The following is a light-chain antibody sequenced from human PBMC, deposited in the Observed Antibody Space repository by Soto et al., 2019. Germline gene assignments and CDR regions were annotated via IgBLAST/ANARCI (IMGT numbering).Light chain of an antibody. CDR3: QQYARSGT. CDR2: VAS. V-gene: IGKV3-20*01. Sequence: EIVLKQSPGTLSLSQGERATXSCRASQSVSNNSLAWYQQKPAQSPSLLLYVASNIATGIPYRFGRGGSGTDLTLTISRREREGFAVYYLQQYARSGTFGQGTKVDIK. CDR1: QSVSNNS. J-gene: IGKJ1*01.